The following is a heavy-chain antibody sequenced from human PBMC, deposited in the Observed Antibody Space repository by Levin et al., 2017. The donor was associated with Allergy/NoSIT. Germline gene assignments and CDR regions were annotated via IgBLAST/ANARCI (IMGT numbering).Heavy chain of an antibody. CDR3: ARESPSEGGMDV. CDR1: GGSLSSNNW. Sequence: SETLSLTCAVSGGSLSSNNWWNWVRQPPGKGREWFGEIYYSGSTNYNPSLKSRVIMSVDKSKNQFSLKLNSVTAADTAVYYCARESPSEGGMDVWGQGTTVTVSS. J-gene: IGHJ6*02. CDR2: IYYSGST. V-gene: IGHV4-4*02.